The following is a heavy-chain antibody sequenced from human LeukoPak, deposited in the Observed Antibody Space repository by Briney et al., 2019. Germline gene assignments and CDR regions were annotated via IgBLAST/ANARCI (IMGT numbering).Heavy chain of an antibody. CDR2: IIPIFGTA. Sequence: SVKVSCKASGGTFSSYAISWVRQAPGQGLEWMGGIIPIFGTANYAQKFQGRVTITADEFTSTAYMELSSLRSEDTAVYYCARASPSPGIAAAGTHYYGMDVWGQGTTVTVSS. CDR1: GGTFSSYA. J-gene: IGHJ6*02. CDR3: ARASPSPGIAAAGTHYYGMDV. V-gene: IGHV1-69*13. D-gene: IGHD6-13*01.